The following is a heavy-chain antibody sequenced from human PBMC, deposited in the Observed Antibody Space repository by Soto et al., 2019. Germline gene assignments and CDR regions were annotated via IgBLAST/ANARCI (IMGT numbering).Heavy chain of an antibody. Sequence: SETLSLTCAVYGGSFSGYYWSWIRQPPGKGLEWIGEINHSGSTNYNPSLKSRVTISVDTSKNQFSLKLSSVTAADTAVYYCARVVAAAGKRFDYWGQRTLVTVLL. CDR3: ARVVAAAGKRFDY. J-gene: IGHJ4*02. V-gene: IGHV4-34*01. CDR1: GGSFSGYY. CDR2: INHSGST. D-gene: IGHD6-13*01.